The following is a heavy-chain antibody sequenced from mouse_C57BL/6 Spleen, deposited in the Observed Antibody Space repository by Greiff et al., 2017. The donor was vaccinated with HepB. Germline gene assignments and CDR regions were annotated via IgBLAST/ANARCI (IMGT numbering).Heavy chain of an antibody. CDR1: GYAFTNYL. J-gene: IGHJ4*01. V-gene: IGHV1-54*01. CDR3: ARENY. Sequence: QVQLQQPGAELVRPGTSVKVSCKASGYAFTNYLIAWVKQRPGPGLEWIGVINPGSGGTNYNEKFKGKATLTADKSSSTAYMQLSSLTSEDSAVYFCARENYWGQGTSVTVSS. CDR2: INPGSGGT.